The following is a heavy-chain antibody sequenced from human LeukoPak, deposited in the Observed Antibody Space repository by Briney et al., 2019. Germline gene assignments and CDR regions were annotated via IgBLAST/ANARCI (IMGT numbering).Heavy chain of an antibody. CDR1: GGSISSSSYY. CDR3: ARVNSSGWYSGVY. D-gene: IGHD6-19*01. CDR2: IYYSGST. Sequence: PSETLSLTCTVSGGSISSSSYYWGWIRQPPGKGLEWIGSIYYSGSTYYNPSLKSRVTISVDTSKNQFSLKLSSVTAADTAVYYCARVNSSGWYSGVYWGQGTLVTVSS. J-gene: IGHJ4*02. V-gene: IGHV4-39*01.